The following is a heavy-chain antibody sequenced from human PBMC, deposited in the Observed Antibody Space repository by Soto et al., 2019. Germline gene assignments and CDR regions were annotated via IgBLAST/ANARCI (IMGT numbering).Heavy chain of an antibody. CDR1: GGTLSSYA. Sequence: GASVKVSCKASGGTLSSYAISWVRQAPGQGLEWMGGIIPIFGTANYAQKFQGRVTITADESTSTAYMELSSLRSEDTAVYYCARDGLMVYATAGYYYYGMDVWGQGTTVTVSS. D-gene: IGHD2-8*01. CDR3: ARDGLMVYATAGYYYYGMDV. J-gene: IGHJ6*02. CDR2: IIPIFGTA. V-gene: IGHV1-69*13.